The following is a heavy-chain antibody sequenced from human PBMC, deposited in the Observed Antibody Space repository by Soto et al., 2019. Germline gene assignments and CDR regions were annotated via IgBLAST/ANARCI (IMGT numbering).Heavy chain of an antibody. J-gene: IGHJ6*02. CDR3: AAEWAEITVFGVLNPYLGMDV. Sequence: VASVKVSCKGSGYTFKAYAMHCVRQAPGHRLEWMGWINSGNGNTKYSQKFQDRVTITSDTSAKTAYMELRSLGSEDTAVYYCAAEWAEITVFGVLNPYLGMDVFGQGTRVTFSS. D-gene: IGHD3-3*01. CDR2: INSGNGNT. V-gene: IGHV1-3*01. CDR1: GYTFKAYA.